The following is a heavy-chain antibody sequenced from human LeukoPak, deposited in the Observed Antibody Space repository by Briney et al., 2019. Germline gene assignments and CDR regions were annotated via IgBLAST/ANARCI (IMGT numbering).Heavy chain of an antibody. Sequence: PSETLSFTCSVSDGSIRTYYWSWIRQSPGQGLEWIGNIYYRGDINYNPSLKSRVIISIDTSKNQFSLKVTSLTAADTAVYYCATNKDWAEADWGQGTLVTVSS. CDR1: DGSIRTYY. V-gene: IGHV4-59*03. CDR3: ATNKDWAEAD. CDR2: IYYRGDI. D-gene: IGHD3/OR15-3a*01. J-gene: IGHJ4*02.